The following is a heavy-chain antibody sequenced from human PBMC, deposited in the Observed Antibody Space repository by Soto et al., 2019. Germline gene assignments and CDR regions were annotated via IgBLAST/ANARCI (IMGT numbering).Heavy chain of an antibody. D-gene: IGHD5-12*01. CDR3: ARDRWVRNRGYDWNFDY. CDR2: ISSGGSNV. J-gene: IGHJ4*02. CDR1: GFTFSSYE. V-gene: IGHV3-48*03. Sequence: GGSLRLSCAASGFTFSSYEMNWVRQAPGKGLEWVSYISSGGSNVYYADSVKGRFTISRNNAKNSLDLQMNSLRAEDTAVYYCARDRWVRNRGYDWNFDYWGQGNLVTVSS.